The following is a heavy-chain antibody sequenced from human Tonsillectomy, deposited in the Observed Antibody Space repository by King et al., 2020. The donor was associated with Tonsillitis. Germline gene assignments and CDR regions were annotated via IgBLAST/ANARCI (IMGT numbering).Heavy chain of an antibody. D-gene: IGHD3-16*01. CDR2: IYYSGRT. CDR3: ARRAGYAYVWGSLCESYFDY. V-gene: IGHV4-39*01. J-gene: IGHJ4*02. Sequence: LQLQESGPGLVKPSETLSLTCTVSGGSISVSSYYWGWIRQPPGKGLEWIGSIYYSGRTYYNPSLKSRVTISVDTSKNQFSLELSSVTAADTAVYYCARRAGYAYVWGSLCESYFDYWGQGTLVPVSS. CDR1: GGSISVSSYY.